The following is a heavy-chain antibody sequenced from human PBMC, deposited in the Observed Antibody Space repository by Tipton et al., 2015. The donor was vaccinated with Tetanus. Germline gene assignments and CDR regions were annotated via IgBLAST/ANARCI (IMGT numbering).Heavy chain of an antibody. D-gene: IGHD4-17*01. CDR1: GYNFTIYW. Sequence: QLVQSGAEVKKPGESLRISCKVSGYNFTIYWIGWVRQMPGKGLEWMGIIYPDDSKTRYSPSFQGQVTISADRSISTAYLHWSSLKASDTTMYYCARRRTTTALSYYFDSWGQGTLVTVSS. V-gene: IGHV5-51*01. CDR2: IYPDDSKT. J-gene: IGHJ4*02. CDR3: ARRRTTTALSYYFDS.